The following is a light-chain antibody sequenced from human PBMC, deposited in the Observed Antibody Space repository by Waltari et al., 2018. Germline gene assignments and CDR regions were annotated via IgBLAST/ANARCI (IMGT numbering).Light chain of an antibody. J-gene: IGKJ1*01. CDR2: VAS. CDR1: QSVSSN. Sequence: ELVMTQSPATLSVSPGERATLSCRASQSVSSNLAWYQQKPGQAPRLLIYVASTRATGIPARFSGSGSGTEFTLTISSLQSEDFAVYYCQQYNNWPPTWTFGQGTKVEIK. CDR3: QQYNNWPPTWT. V-gene: IGKV3-15*01.